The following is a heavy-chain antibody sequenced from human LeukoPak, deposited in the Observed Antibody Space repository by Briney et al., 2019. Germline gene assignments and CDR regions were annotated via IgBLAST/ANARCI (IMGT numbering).Heavy chain of an antibody. Sequence: SGTLSLTCAVSGGSISSSNWWSWVRQPPGKGLEWIGEIYHSGSTNYNPSRKSRVTISVDKSKNQFSLKLSSVTAADTAVYYCARDIGHCSSTSCYKDYWGQGTLVTVSS. CDR1: GGSISSSNW. V-gene: IGHV4-4*02. CDR2: IYHSGST. D-gene: IGHD2-2*01. J-gene: IGHJ4*02. CDR3: ARDIGHCSSTSCYKDY.